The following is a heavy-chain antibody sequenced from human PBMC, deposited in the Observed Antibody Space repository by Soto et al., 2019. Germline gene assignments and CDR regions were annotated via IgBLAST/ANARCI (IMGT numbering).Heavy chain of an antibody. Sequence: QVQLQQWGAGLLKPSETLSLTCGVYGGYFHDDYWSWIRLSPGKGLEWIGEIKRSGNTYYNPSLGSCDRTSIDLSKNQFSLSLTSVTAAVTAVYYCARGLTTVYLMRRYYAFDIWSQGTMVTVSS. CDR3: ARGLTTVYLMRRYYAFDI. J-gene: IGHJ3*02. CDR1: GGYFHDDY. D-gene: IGHD4-4*01. CDR2: IKRSGNT. V-gene: IGHV4-34*01.